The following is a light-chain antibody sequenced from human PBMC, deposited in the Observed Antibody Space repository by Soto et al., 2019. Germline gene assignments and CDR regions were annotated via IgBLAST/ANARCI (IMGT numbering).Light chain of an antibody. CDR2: EVT. V-gene: IGLV2-8*01. Sequence: VLTQPPSASGSPGQSVTISCTGTSGDIGGYDYVSWYQQHPGKAPKLMIYEVTKRPLGVPDRFSGSKSGNTASLTVSGLQAEDEADYYCSSYAGSNNPYVFGTGTKVTVL. CDR3: SSYAGSNNPYV. J-gene: IGLJ1*01. CDR1: SGDIGGYDY.